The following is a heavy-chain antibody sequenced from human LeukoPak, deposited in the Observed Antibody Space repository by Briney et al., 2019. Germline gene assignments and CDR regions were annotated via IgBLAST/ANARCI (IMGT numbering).Heavy chain of an antibody. CDR1: EFTFSSYG. CDR3: ARDGNYDFWSGYYEPMYYFDY. V-gene: IGHV3-30*02. J-gene: IGHJ4*02. Sequence: GGSLRLSCAASEFTFSSYGMNWVRQAPGKGLEWVAFIRFDGRDKYYADSVKGRFTISRDNSKSTLDLQMNSLRVEDTAVYYCARDGNYDFWSGYYEPMYYFDYWGQGTLVTVSS. D-gene: IGHD3-3*01. CDR2: IRFDGRDK.